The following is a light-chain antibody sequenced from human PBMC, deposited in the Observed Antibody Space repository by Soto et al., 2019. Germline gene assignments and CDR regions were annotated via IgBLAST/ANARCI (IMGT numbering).Light chain of an antibody. V-gene: IGKV3-15*01. CDR1: QSVNAN. CDR3: QQYNTWLWT. CDR2: GAS. J-gene: IGKJ1*01. Sequence: EVVMTQSPATLSVSPGERATLSCRASQSVNANLAWYQQKPGQAPRLLIYGASNRATGIPARFSGSGFGTEFILAISSLLSEDFSVYYCQQYNTWLWTFGQGTKVEI.